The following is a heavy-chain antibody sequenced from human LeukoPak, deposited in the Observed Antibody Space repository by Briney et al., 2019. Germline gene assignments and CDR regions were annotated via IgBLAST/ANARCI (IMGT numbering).Heavy chain of an antibody. J-gene: IGHJ4*02. CDR3: ARRPYYYGGGGEYFDY. V-gene: IGHV3-21*01. CDR2: ISSSSSYI. CDR1: GFTFSSYS. D-gene: IGHD3-10*01. Sequence: GGSLRLSCAASGFTFSSYSMNWVRQAPGKGLDRVSSISSSSSYIYYADSVKGRFTISRDNAKNSLYLQMNSPRAEDTAVYYCARRPYYYGGGGEYFDYWGQGTLVAVSS.